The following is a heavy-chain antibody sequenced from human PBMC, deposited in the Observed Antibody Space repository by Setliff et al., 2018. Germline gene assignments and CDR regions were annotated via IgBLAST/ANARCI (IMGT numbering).Heavy chain of an antibody. V-gene: IGHV4-4*02. CDR2: IYHSGTT. D-gene: IGHD1-26*01. J-gene: IGHJ4*02. CDR3: TRAYSGSHDY. Sequence: SETLSLTCAVSGGSISSPNWWNWVRQHPGKGLEWIGEIYHSGTTNYNPSLKSRVTMSVDKSRNQFSLRSTSVTAADTAIYYCTRAYSGSHDYWGQGTLVTVSS. CDR1: GGSISSPNW.